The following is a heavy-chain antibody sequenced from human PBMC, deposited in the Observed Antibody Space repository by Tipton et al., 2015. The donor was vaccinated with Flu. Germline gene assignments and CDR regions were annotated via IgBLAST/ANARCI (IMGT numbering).Heavy chain of an antibody. V-gene: IGHV4-39*01. Sequence: TLSLTCTVSGGSISSSSYYWGWIRQPPGKGLEWIGSIYYSGSTYYNPSLKSRVTISVDTSKNQFSLKLSSVTAADTAVYYCARTGRTWIQLWRDFDYWGQGTLVTVSS. CDR3: ARTGRTWIQLWRDFDY. J-gene: IGHJ4*02. CDR1: GGSISSSSYY. CDR2: IYYSGST. D-gene: IGHD5-18*01.